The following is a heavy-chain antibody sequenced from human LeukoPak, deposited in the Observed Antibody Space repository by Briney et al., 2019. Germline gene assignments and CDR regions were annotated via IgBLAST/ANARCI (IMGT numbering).Heavy chain of an antibody. CDR1: RFPFSSYA. Sequence: GSSLRLSCAASRFPFSSYAMHWVRQAPGKGLEWVAVISYDGSNKYYADSVKGRFTISRDNSNHTLYLQMHSLRAEDTAVYYWARDRYYNDSSGYYYVGYFDYWGQGTLVTVSS. CDR2: ISYDGSNK. J-gene: IGHJ4*02. D-gene: IGHD3-22*01. V-gene: IGHV3-30-3*01. CDR3: ARDRYYNDSSGYYYVGYFDY.